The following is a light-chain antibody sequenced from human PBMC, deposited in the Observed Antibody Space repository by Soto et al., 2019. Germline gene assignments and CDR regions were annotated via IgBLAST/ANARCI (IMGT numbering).Light chain of an antibody. V-gene: IGLV2-23*01. CDR1: SSDVGSYNL. Sequence: QSALTQPASVSGSPGQSITISCTGTSSDVGSYNLVSWYQQHPGKAPKLMIYEGSKRPSGVSNRFSGSKSGNTASLTISGLQAEDEADYYCCSYACRGVVFGGGTKVTVL. CDR2: EGS. CDR3: CSYACRGVV. J-gene: IGLJ2*01.